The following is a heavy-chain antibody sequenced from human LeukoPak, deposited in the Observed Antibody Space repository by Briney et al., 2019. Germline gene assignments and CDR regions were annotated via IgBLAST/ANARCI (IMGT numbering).Heavy chain of an antibody. CDR2: ISYDGSNK. CDR3: ARDRGSYDEDYYFDY. V-gene: IGHV3-30*16. J-gene: IGHJ4*02. Sequence: GGPLNPSCPAPGLTFSSYPIHWFRQAPGKGLGWVAVISYDGSNKYYADSVKGRFTISRDNSKNTLYLQMNSLRAEDTAVYYCARDRGSYDEDYYFDYWGQGTLVTVSS. D-gene: IGHD1-26*01. CDR1: GLTFSSYP.